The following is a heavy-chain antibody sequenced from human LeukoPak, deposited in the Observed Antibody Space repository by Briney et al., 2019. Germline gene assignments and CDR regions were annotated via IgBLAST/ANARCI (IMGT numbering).Heavy chain of an antibody. J-gene: IGHJ4*02. CDR2: IYFTGST. Sequence: PSETLSLTCTVSGGSISNFYWSWIRQPAGEGLEWIGHIYFTGSTNYNPSLKSRVTMSVDTSRNQFSLRLNSMTAADTAVYFCARDTALRLDYWGQGTLVTVSS. CDR3: ARDTALRLDY. V-gene: IGHV4-4*07. CDR1: GGSISNFY. D-gene: IGHD5-18*01.